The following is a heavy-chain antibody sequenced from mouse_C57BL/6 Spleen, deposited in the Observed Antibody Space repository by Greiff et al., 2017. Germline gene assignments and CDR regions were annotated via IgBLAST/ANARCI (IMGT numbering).Heavy chain of an antibody. V-gene: IGHV1-61*01. D-gene: IGHD2-4*01. Sequence: QVQLQQPGAELVRPGSSVKLSCKASGYTFTSYWMDWVKQRPGQGLEWIGNIYPSDSDTHYNQKFKDKATLTVDKSSSTAYMQLSSLTSEGSAVYYCARSSDYDGYDMDDWGKGTSVTVSS. CDR3: ARSSDYDGYDMDD. J-gene: IGHJ4*01. CDR2: IYPSDSDT. CDR1: GYTFTSYW.